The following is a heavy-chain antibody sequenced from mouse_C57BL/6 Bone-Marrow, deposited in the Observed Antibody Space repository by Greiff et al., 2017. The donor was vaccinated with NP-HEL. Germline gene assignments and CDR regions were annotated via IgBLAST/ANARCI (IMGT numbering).Heavy chain of an antibody. V-gene: IGHV7-1*01. CDR2: SRNKANDYTT. CDR1: GFTFSDFY. Sequence: EVKLVESGGGLVQSGRSLRLSCATSGFTFSDFYMEWVRQAPGKGLEWIAASRNKANDYTTEYSASVKGRFIVSGDTSQSILYLQMSALRAEDTAIYYCTRDALGWYFDVGGAGTTVTVSS. J-gene: IGHJ1*01. D-gene: IGHD4-1*01. CDR3: TRDALGWYFDV.